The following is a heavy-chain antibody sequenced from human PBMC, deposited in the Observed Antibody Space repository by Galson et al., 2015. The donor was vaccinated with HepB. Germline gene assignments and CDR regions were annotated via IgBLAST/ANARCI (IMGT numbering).Heavy chain of an antibody. V-gene: IGHV3-23*01. CDR2: IGGSGDIT. D-gene: IGHD3-3*01. J-gene: IGHJ4*02. CDR3: AKTTGYDFWSAHYLDY. Sequence: SLRLSCAASGFSFRSYAMNWVRQAPGKGLGWVAAIGGSGDITKYAVSVKGRFTISRDNSKNTLYLEMNRLRVEDTAVYYCAKTTGYDFWSAHYLDYWGQGTLVTVSS. CDR1: GFSFRSYA.